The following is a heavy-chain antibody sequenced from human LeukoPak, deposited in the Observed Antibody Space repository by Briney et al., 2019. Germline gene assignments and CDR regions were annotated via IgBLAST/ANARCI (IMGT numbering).Heavy chain of an antibody. CDR2: IYYSGST. CDR1: GGSISSYY. D-gene: IGHD3-22*01. J-gene: IGHJ5*02. V-gene: IGHV4-59*01. Sequence: SETLSLTCTVSGGSISSYYWSLIRQPPGKGLEWIGYIYYSGSTNYNPSLKSRVTISVDTSKNQFSLKLSSVTAADTAVYYCARGRRPIYYYDSSGYYVWFDPWGQGTLVTVSS. CDR3: ARGRRPIYYYDSSGYYVWFDP.